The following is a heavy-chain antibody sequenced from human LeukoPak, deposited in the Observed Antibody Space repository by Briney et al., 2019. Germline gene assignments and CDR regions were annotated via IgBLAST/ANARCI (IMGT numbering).Heavy chain of an antibody. V-gene: IGHV3-30-3*01. Sequence: GGTLRPSCAASGFTFSSYAMHWVRQAPGKGLEWVAVISYDGSNKYYADSVKGRFTISRDNSKNTLYLQMNSLRAEDTAVYYCARGLDYGELGYFDYWGQGTLVTVSS. CDR3: ARGLDYGELGYFDY. D-gene: IGHD4-17*01. CDR2: ISYDGSNK. J-gene: IGHJ4*02. CDR1: GFTFSSYA.